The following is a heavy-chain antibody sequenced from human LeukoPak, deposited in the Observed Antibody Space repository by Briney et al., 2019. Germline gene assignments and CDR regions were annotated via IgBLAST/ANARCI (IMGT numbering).Heavy chain of an antibody. CDR2: ISGSGTST. CDR3: AKSTTVTTSADY. V-gene: IGHV3-23*01. Sequence: GSLRLSCATSGFTFSSYAISWVRQAPGEGLEWVSAISGSGTSTYYADSVKGRFTISRDNSKNTLYLQMSSLRAEDTAVYYCAKSTTVTTSADYWGQGTLVTVSS. D-gene: IGHD4-17*01. CDR1: GFTFSSYA. J-gene: IGHJ4*02.